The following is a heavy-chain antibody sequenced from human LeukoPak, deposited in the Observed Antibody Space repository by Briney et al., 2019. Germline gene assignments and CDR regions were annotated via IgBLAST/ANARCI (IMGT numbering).Heavy chain of an antibody. CDR1: RFTFSNYW. Sequence: GGSLRLSCAASRFTFSNYWLTWFRQTPGKGLEWVGNIKPDGSEKYYVDSVKGRFTISRDNAKNSLFLQMSSLRVEDTAIYYCARDYVWGSSESDYWGQGTLVTVSS. D-gene: IGHD7-27*01. CDR2: IKPDGSEK. V-gene: IGHV3-7*01. CDR3: ARDYVWGSSESDY. J-gene: IGHJ4*02.